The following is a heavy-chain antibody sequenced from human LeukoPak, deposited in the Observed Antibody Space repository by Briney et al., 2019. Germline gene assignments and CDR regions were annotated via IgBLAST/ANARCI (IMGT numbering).Heavy chain of an antibody. D-gene: IGHD3-16*02. V-gene: IGHV4-59*01. Sequence: PSETLSLTCTVSGCSISTYYWSWIRQPPAKGLEWFGYIYYSGSTNYNPSLKSRVTISVDTSKNQSSLKLSYVTTADTAVYYCAGRRRYGGYIDYWGQGTLVTVSS. CDR2: IYYSGST. J-gene: IGHJ4*02. CDR1: GCSISTYY. CDR3: AGRRRYGGYIDY.